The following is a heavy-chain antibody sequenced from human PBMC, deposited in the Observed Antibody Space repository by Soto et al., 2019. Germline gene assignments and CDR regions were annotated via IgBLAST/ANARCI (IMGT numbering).Heavy chain of an antibody. Sequence: SETLSLTCTVSGGSISSSSYYWGWIRQPPGEGLEWIGSIYYSGSTYYNPSLKSRVTISVDTSKNQFSLKLSSVTAADTAVYYCARHVLHYDFWTNWFDPWGQGTLVTVSS. J-gene: IGHJ5*02. CDR2: IYYSGST. CDR1: GGSISSSSYY. D-gene: IGHD3-3*01. CDR3: ARHVLHYDFWTNWFDP. V-gene: IGHV4-39*01.